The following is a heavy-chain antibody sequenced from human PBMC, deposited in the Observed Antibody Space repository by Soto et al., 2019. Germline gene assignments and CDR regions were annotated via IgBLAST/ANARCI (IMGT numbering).Heavy chain of an antibody. Sequence: TFGDYAMSWFRQAPGKGLEWVGFIRSKAYGGTTEYAASVKGRFTISRDDSKSIAYLQMNSLKTEDTAVYYCTRDVDDILTGYYDENYYYYGMDVWGQGTTVTVSS. V-gene: IGHV3-49*03. CDR2: IRSKAYGGTT. D-gene: IGHD3-9*01. CDR3: TRDVDDILTGYYDENYYYYGMDV. J-gene: IGHJ6*02. CDR1: TFGDYA.